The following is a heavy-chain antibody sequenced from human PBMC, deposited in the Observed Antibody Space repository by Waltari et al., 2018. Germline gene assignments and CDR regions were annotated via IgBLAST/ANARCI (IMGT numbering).Heavy chain of an antibody. D-gene: IGHD3-10*01. CDR2: IKQDGSVK. V-gene: IGHV3-7*01. J-gene: IGHJ4*02. CDR1: GFTFSNYW. Sequence: EVQLVESGGDLVQPGGSLRLSCVASGFTFSNYWMDWVRQAPGQGGEWVANIKQDGSVKSHMDSVKGRFTISRDNAKNSLYLQINSLRVEDTAVYYCVSGGFRDYWGQGTLVTVSS. CDR3: VSGGFRDY.